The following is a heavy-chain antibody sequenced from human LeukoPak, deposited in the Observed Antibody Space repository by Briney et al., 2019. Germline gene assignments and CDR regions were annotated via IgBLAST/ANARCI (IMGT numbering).Heavy chain of an antibody. Sequence: GASVKVSCKASGYTFTSYGISWVRQAPGQGLEWMGWISAYNGNTNYAQKLQGRVTMTTDTSTSTAYMELRSLRSDDTAVYYCARDEVYSSGWYPGVFDYWGQGTLVTVSS. CDR3: ARDEVYSSGWYPGVFDY. CDR1: GYTFTSYG. D-gene: IGHD6-19*01. V-gene: IGHV1-18*01. J-gene: IGHJ4*02. CDR2: ISAYNGNT.